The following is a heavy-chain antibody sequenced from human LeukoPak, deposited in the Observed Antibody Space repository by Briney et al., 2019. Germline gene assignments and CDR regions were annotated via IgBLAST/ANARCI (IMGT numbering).Heavy chain of an antibody. CDR1: GGSISSSSYY. CDR2: IYYSGST. CDR3: ARVLYYYDSSGYYYVERLDY. D-gene: IGHD3-22*01. Sequence: SETLSLTCTVSGGSISSSSYYWGWIRQPPGKGLEWIGSIYYSGSTYYNPSLKGRVTISVDTSKNQFSLKLSSVTAADTAVYYCARVLYYYDSSGYYYVERLDYWGQGTLVTVSS. V-gene: IGHV4-39*01. J-gene: IGHJ4*02.